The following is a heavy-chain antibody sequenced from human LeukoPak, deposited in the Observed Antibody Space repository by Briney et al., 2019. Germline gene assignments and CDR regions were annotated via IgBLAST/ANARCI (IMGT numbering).Heavy chain of an antibody. Sequence: GGSLRLSCTASGFTIDDYGMSWVRQVPGKGLEWVSGISWNGLVSSYADSVRGRFTISRDNGKGSVFLQMDSLRVEDLASYYCTRAPRGGEPVYWGQGILVTVSS. J-gene: IGHJ4*02. V-gene: IGHV3-20*04. CDR3: TRAPRGGEPVY. CDR2: ISWNGLVS. CDR1: GFTIDDYG. D-gene: IGHD3-10*01.